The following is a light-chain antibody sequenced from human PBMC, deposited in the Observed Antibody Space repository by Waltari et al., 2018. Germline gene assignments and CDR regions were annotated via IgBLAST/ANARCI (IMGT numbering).Light chain of an antibody. V-gene: IGKV1D-16*01. CDR3: QQYNNYPPT. Sequence: DIQVTPSPFSLSASVGNRVIITCRASQDISNWLAWYQQKPEKAPKSLIDDASRFQSGVPSRFNGSGSGTDFTLTINSLQPEDFATYYCQQYNNYPPTFGPGTKVEVK. CDR1: QDISNW. J-gene: IGKJ3*01. CDR2: DAS.